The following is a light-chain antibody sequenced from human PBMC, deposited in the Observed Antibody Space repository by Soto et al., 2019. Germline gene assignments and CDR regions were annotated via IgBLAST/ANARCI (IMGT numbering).Light chain of an antibody. CDR3: QQYNNWPLT. Sequence: EIVMTQSPATLSVSPGERVTLSCRASQSISSNLAWHQQKPGQAPRLLIYATSTRATGIPARFSGSGSGTEFTLTIRSLQSEDFAVYYCQQYNNWPLTFGGGTKVDIK. CDR2: ATS. V-gene: IGKV3-15*01. J-gene: IGKJ4*01. CDR1: QSISSN.